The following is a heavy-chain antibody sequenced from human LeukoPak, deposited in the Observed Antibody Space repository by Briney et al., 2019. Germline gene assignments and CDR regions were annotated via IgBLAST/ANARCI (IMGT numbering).Heavy chain of an antibody. CDR3: ADGYCTNGVCYPLYYYYGMDV. CDR1: GGTFSSYA. CDR2: IIPIFGTA. D-gene: IGHD2-8*01. V-gene: IGHV1-69*01. J-gene: IGHJ6*02. Sequence: GASVKVSCTASGGTFSSYAISWVRQAPGQGLEWMGGIIPIFGTANYAQKFQGRVTITADESTSTAYMELSSLRSEDTAVYYCADGYCTNGVCYPLYYYYGMDVWGQGTTVTVSS.